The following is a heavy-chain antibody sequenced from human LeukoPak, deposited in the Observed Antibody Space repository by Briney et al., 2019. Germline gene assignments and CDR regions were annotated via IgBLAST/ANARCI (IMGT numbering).Heavy chain of an antibody. D-gene: IGHD1-7*01. Sequence: PGGSLRLSCAASGFTFDDYAMHWVRQAPGKGLEWVSGISWNSGSIGYADSVKGRFTISRDNAKNSLYLQMNSLRAEDTAVYYCAGSELELFYPFDYWGQGTLVTVSS. V-gene: IGHV3-9*01. CDR3: AGSELELFYPFDY. CDR1: GFTFDDYA. CDR2: ISWNSGSI. J-gene: IGHJ4*02.